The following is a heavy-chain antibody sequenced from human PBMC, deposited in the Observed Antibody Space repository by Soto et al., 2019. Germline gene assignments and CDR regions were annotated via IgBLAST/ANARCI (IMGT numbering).Heavy chain of an antibody. CDR2: INGYNGNT. Sequence: ASVKVSCTASGYTFTTYGISWVRQAPGQGLEWMGWINGYNGNTDYPQKLQGRVTMTTDTSTSTAYMALRSLRSDDTAVYYCAREGSAPYYYYGMDVWGQGTTVTVSS. J-gene: IGHJ6*02. CDR3: AREGSAPYYYYGMDV. CDR1: GYTFTTYG. V-gene: IGHV1-18*01. D-gene: IGHD6-19*01.